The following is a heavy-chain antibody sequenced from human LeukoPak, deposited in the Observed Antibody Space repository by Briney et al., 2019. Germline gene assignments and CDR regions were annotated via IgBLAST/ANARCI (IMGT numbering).Heavy chain of an antibody. Sequence: PGGSLRLSWAAFWFTVSSNYMAWVRQAPRKGLGWVSGIYSGGDTYYTDSVKGRFTISRHNSKNTLYLQMNSLRVEDTAVYYGARAQSSIYGDYAEFDYWGQGTLVTVSS. D-gene: IGHD4-17*01. CDR2: IYSGGDT. J-gene: IGHJ4*02. V-gene: IGHV3-53*04. CDR3: ARAQSSIYGDYAEFDY. CDR1: WFTVSSNY.